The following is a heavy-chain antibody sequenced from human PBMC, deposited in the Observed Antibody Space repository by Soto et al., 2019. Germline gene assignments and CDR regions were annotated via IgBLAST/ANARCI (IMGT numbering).Heavy chain of an antibody. CDR1: GFTFRNYG. V-gene: IGHV3-33*01. CDR2: IWYDGSNK. J-gene: IGHJ4*02. D-gene: IGHD2-21*01. Sequence: PGGSLRLACAASGFTFRNYGMHWVRQAPGKGLEWVAVIWYDGSNKYYADSVKDRFTISRDNSKNTLYLQMNSLRAEDTAVYYCATSHPRLLIADWGQGTLVTVSS. CDR3: ATSHPRLLIAD.